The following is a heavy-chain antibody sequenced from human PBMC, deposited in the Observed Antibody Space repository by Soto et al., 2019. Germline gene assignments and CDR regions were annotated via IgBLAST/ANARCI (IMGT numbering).Heavy chain of an antibody. D-gene: IGHD6-19*01. V-gene: IGHV3-23*01. CDR3: ANRPAPLGWYS. CDR1: GFSFSIYA. J-gene: IGHJ4*02. Sequence: GGSVRPSCAASGFSFSIYAMGWVRQAPGKGLEWVSGISGSGGSTYYADSVKGRFTISRDNSKNTLYLQVNSLRADDTAVYYCANRPAPLGWYSWGQGTLVTVSS. CDR2: ISGSGGST.